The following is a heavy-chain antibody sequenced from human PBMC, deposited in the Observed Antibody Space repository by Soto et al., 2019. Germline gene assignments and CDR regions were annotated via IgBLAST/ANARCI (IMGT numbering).Heavy chain of an antibody. Sequence: EVQLLESGGDLVQPGGSLRLSCTASGFTFRAYAMACVRQAPEKGLEWVSAVTKGGNTYYVDAVKGRFTISRDNSRGILYLPMNSLTADDTAVYYCEKRRTYRGDAFCVDNWGQGTLVTVPS. CDR1: GFTFRAYA. D-gene: IGHD5-12*01. J-gene: IGHJ4*02. CDR2: VTKGGNT. CDR3: EKRRTYRGDAFCVDN. V-gene: IGHV3-23*01.